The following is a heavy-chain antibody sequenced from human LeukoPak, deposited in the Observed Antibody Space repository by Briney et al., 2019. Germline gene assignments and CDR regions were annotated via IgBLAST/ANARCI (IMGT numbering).Heavy chain of an antibody. CDR3: ARAVGYCSGGSCSTNHLYYYYGMDV. Sequence: ASVKVSCKASGGTFSSYVISWVRQAPGQGLEWMGRIIPILGIANYAQKFQGRVTITADKSTSTAYMELSSLRSEDTAVYYCARAVGYCSGGSCSTNHLYYYYGMDVWGQGTTVTVSS. D-gene: IGHD2-15*01. CDR1: GGTFSSYV. V-gene: IGHV1-69*04. J-gene: IGHJ6*02. CDR2: IIPILGIA.